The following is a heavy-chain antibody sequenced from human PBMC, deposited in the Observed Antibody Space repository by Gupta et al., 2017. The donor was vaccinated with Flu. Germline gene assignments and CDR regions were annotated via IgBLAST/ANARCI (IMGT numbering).Heavy chain of an antibody. V-gene: IGHV1-69*01. D-gene: IGHD2-2*01. Sequence: SWVRQAPGQGLEWMGGIIPIFGTANYAQKFQGRVTITADESTSTAYMELSSLRSEDTAVYYCARVACSSTSCSLWDAFDIWGQGTMVTVSS. J-gene: IGHJ3*02. CDR2: IIPIFGTA. CDR3: ARVACSSTSCSLWDAFDI.